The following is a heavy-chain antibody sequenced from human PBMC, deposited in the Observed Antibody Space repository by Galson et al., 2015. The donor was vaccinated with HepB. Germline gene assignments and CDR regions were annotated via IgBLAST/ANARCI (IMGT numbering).Heavy chain of an antibody. J-gene: IGHJ4*02. CDR2: ISSSGSTI. CDR3: ARASGAYCGGDCHPVGWD. CDR1: GFTFSDYY. V-gene: IGHV3-11*01. Sequence: SLRLSCAASGFTFSDYYMSWIRQAPGKGLEWVSYISSSGSTIYYADSVKGRFTISRDNAKNSLYLQMNSLRAEDTAVYYCARASGAYCGGDCHPVGWDWGQGTLVTVSS. D-gene: IGHD2-21*01.